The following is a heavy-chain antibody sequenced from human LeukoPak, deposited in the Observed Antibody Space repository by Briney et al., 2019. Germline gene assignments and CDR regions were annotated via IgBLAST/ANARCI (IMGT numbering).Heavy chain of an antibody. CDR2: FSWNGAGI. Sequence: PGESLRLSCAASGFTFHDYAMHWVRQAPGKGLEWVSGFSWNGAGIGYADSVKGRFTISRDNAKNSLYLHMNSLRAEDTALYYCAKGWNNSSWYAGYYDFSGKGTLVTVSS. J-gene: IGHJ4*02. V-gene: IGHV3-9*01. CDR3: AKGWNNSSWYAGYYDF. CDR1: GFTFHDYA. D-gene: IGHD6-13*01.